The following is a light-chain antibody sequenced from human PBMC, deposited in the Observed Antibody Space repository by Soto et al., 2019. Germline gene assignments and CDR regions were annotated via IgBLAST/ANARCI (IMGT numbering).Light chain of an antibody. CDR2: GAS. V-gene: IGKV3-15*01. J-gene: IGKJ2*01. Sequence: EIVMTQSPATLSVSPGERATLSCRASRSVSSNLAWYQQKPGQAPRPLIYGASTRATGIPARFSGSGSGTEFTLTISSLQSEDFAIYYCQQYNNWPPYTIGQGTKLEIK. CDR3: QQYNNWPPYT. CDR1: RSVSSN.